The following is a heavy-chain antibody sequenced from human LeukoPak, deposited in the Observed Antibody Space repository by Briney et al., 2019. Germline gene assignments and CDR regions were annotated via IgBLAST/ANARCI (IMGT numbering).Heavy chain of an antibody. D-gene: IGHD2-2*01. CDR3: ARATYPCSSTSCPAGNWFDP. V-gene: IGHV4-34*01. J-gene: IGHJ5*02. Sequence: SETLSFTCAVYGGSFIGYSWTWIRQPPGKGLEWIGEMNHSGSTNYNPSLKSRVTISVDTSKNQFSLKLSSVTAADTAVYYCARATYPCSSTSCPAGNWFDPWGQGTLVTVSS. CDR1: GGSFIGYS. CDR2: MNHSGST.